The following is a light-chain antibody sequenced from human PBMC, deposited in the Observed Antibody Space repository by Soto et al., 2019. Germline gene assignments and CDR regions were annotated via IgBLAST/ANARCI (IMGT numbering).Light chain of an antibody. CDR1: RSNIGTNY. CDR3: AAWDDSRSGPV. V-gene: IGLV1-47*02. Sequence: QSVLTQPPSASGTPGQRVTISCSGSRSNIGTNYVYWYQHLPGKAPKPLIYSTNRRPSGVPDRFTGSKSGTSASLAISGLRSEDEADYYCAAWDDSRSGPVFGGGTKLTVL. CDR2: STN. J-gene: IGLJ2*01.